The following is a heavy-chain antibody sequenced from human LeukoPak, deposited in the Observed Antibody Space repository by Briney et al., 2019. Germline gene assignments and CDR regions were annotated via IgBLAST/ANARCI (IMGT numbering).Heavy chain of an antibody. Sequence: PGGSLRLSCAASGFTFSSYEMNWVRQAPGKGLEWVSYISSSGSTIYYAGSVKGRFTISRDNAKNSLYLQMNSLRAEDTAVYYCARGGCSGGSCYSTSRPYYYYYYMDVWGKGTTVTVSS. CDR2: ISSSGSTI. D-gene: IGHD2-15*01. J-gene: IGHJ6*03. V-gene: IGHV3-48*03. CDR3: ARGGCSGGSCYSTSRPYYYYYYMDV. CDR1: GFTFSSYE.